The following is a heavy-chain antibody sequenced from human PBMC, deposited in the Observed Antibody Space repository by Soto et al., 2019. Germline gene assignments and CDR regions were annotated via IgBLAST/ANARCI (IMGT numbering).Heavy chain of an antibody. V-gene: IGHV3-11*01. J-gene: IGHJ5*02. D-gene: IGHD5-18*01. CDR1: GFTFSDFS. CDR2: NNSHGNTT. Sequence: SKRLSCAASGFTFSDFSMCWIRQARGKGLEWGSYNNSHGNTTHYQDSVDGRFAISSDTAKTSLNLQMSSLTDEDTAVYYGARDPWAQQRWLNWTDPWGQGTLVTVAS. CDR3: ARDPWAQQRWLNWTDP.